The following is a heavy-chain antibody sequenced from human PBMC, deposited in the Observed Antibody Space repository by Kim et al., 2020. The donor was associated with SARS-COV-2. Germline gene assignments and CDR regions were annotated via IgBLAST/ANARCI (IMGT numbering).Heavy chain of an antibody. V-gene: IGHV1-69*13. CDR3: ARGGDSSTWNRGWFDP. J-gene: IGHJ5*02. CDR2: IIPVFGSP. CDR1: GATLRNFP. D-gene: IGHD6-13*01. Sequence: ASVKVSCRASGATLRNFPINWVRQAPGQHFEWMAGIIPVFGSPNYAPDFQGRLTVILDESTSTAYMELSSLTSLDTAVYYCARGGDSSTWNRGWFDPWGQGTLVTVSS.